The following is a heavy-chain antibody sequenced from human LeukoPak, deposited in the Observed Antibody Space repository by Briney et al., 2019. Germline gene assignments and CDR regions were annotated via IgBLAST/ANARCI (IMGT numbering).Heavy chain of an antibody. CDR3: ARDRRYYDSPYYFDY. CDR2: ISDSADST. D-gene: IGHD3-22*01. V-gene: IGHV3-23*01. J-gene: IGHJ4*02. CDR1: GFTFSSYG. Sequence: GGSLRLSCAASGFTFSSYGMSWVRQAPGKGLQWVSVISDSADSTYYADSVKGRFTISRDNSKNILYLQMNSLRADDTAVYYCARDRRYYDSPYYFDYWGQGTLVTVSS.